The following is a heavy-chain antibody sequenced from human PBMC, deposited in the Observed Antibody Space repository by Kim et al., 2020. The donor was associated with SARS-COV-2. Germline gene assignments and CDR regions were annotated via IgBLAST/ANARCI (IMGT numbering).Heavy chain of an antibody. V-gene: IGHV3-23*01. CDR2: NSSNGATE. Sequence: GGSLRLSCAASGFTFNNYAMVWVRQAPGKGLEWVSTNSSNGATEYYVDSVKGRFTISRDNSKNTLSLQMNSLRTEDTAVHYCASVDATQSSHYWSQGNL. CDR1: GFTFNNYA. J-gene: IGHJ4*02. CDR3: ASVDATQSSHY. D-gene: IGHD2-15*01.